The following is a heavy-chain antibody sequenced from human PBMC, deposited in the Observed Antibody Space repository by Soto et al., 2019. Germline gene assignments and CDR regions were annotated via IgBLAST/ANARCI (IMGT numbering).Heavy chain of an antibody. CDR2: ISAYNGNT. CDR1: GYTFTSYG. V-gene: IGHV1-18*01. D-gene: IGHD3-10*01. J-gene: IGHJ6*02. CDR3: AASPSLWQNYYYGAMDV. Sequence: ASVKVSCKASGYTFTSYGITWVRQAPGQGLEWMGWISAYNGNTNYAQKLQGRVTLTTDTSTSTAYMDLSGLRSEDTAVYYCAASPSLWQNYYYGAMDVWGQGTTVTVSS.